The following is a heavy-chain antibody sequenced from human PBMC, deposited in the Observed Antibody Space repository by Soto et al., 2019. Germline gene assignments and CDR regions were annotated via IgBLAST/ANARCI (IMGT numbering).Heavy chain of an antibody. J-gene: IGHJ4*02. CDR2: IDSDGRSI. Sequence: PGGSLRLSCVASGFTFSSYWMHWVRQAPGKGLVWVSRIDSDGRSISHADSVKGRFTISRDNAKNTLYLQMNSLRAEDTAVYYCARAGGHYSSWTPDYWGQGTLVTVSS. CDR3: ARAGGHYSSWTPDY. D-gene: IGHD6-13*01. V-gene: IGHV3-74*01. CDR1: GFTFSSYW.